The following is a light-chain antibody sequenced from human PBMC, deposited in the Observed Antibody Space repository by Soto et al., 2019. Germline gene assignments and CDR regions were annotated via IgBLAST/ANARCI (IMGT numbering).Light chain of an antibody. Sequence: DIQMTQSPSTLSASVGDRVTITCRASQSISTYLAWYRHKPGEAPKLLIYKASTLERGVPSRFSGSGSGTDFTLTISSLQPEDFATYYCQQSYSTPKTFGQGTKVDIK. J-gene: IGKJ1*01. V-gene: IGKV1-5*03. CDR1: QSISTY. CDR3: QQSYSTPKT. CDR2: KAS.